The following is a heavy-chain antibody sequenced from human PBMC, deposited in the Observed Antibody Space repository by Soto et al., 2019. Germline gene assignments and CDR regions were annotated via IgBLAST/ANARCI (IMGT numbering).Heavy chain of an antibody. CDR1: GFTFTSSA. V-gene: IGHV1-58*02. J-gene: IGHJ3*02. CDR3: AAESCSGGSCYHGAFDI. D-gene: IGHD2-15*01. CDR2: IVVGSGNT. Sequence: SVKVSCKASGFTFTSSAMQWVRQARGQRLEWIGWIVVGSGNTNYAQKFQERVTITRDMSTSTAYMELSSLRSEDTAVYYCAAESCSGGSCYHGAFDIWGQGTMVPVSS.